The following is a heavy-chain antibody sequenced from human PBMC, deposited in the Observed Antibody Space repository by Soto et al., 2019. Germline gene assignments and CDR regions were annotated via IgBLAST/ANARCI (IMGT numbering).Heavy chain of an antibody. CDR2: IYNTGRT. J-gene: IGHJ5*02. CDR1: DGSISSIRFS. CDR3: VRYDT. Sequence: QLQLQESGPGLVKPSETLSLTCTVSDGSISSIRFSWGWVRQPPGKGLEWIGAIYNTGRTSYNPSLKSRVTISVDMSKNQFSLELTSVTAADTAVYHCVRYDTWGQGTLVTVSS. V-gene: IGHV4-39*01.